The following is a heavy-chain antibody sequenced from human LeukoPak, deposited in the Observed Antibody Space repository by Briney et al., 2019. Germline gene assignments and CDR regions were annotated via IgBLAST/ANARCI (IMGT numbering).Heavy chain of an antibody. Sequence: SETLSLTCTVSGGSISSSSYYWGWIRQPPGKGLEWIGSIYYSGSTYYNPSLKSRVTISVDTSKNQFSLKLSSVTAADTAVYYCARQAAMVRELLAFDYWGQGTLVTVSS. CDR3: ARQAAMVRELLAFDY. CDR1: GGSISSSSYY. D-gene: IGHD3-10*01. J-gene: IGHJ4*02. CDR2: IYYSGST. V-gene: IGHV4-39*01.